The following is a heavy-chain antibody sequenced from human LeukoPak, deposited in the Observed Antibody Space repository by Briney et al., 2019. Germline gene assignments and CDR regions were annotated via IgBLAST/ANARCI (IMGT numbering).Heavy chain of an antibody. CDR1: GFTFSSYA. CDR2: ISGSGGST. Sequence: GGSLRLSCAASGFTFSSYAMSWVRQAPGKGLEWVSAISGSGGSTYHADSVKGRFTISRDNSKNTLYLQMNSLRAEDTAVYYCARDAPYYDSSGIDAFDIWGQGTMVTVSS. J-gene: IGHJ3*02. CDR3: ARDAPYYDSSGIDAFDI. D-gene: IGHD3-22*01. V-gene: IGHV3-23*01.